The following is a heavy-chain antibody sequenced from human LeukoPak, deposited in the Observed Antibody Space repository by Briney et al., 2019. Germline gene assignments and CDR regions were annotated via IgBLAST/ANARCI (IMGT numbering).Heavy chain of an antibody. J-gene: IGHJ4*02. D-gene: IGHD6-13*01. CDR2: INPDGTGT. V-gene: IGHV3-74*01. Sequence: PGGSLRLSCAASGFIFSDFWMFWVRQAPGKGLVWVSQINPDGTGTTYGDSAKGRFTVSRDNVKNTMFLQMNGLTVEDTAVYFCARGTAETAGIDYWGQGTLVSVSA. CDR1: GFIFSDFW. CDR3: ARGTAETAGIDY.